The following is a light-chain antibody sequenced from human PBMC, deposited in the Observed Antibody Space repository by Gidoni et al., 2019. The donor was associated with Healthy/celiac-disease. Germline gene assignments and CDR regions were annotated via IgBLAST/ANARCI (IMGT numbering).Light chain of an antibody. J-gene: IGKJ2*04. Sequence: IVLTHSPATLSLSPGERATLSCRASQSVSSYLAWYQQKPGQAPRLLIYDASNRATGIPARFSGSGSGTDFTLTISSLEPEDSAIYYCQQRSNWPLCSFGQGTKLEIK. CDR3: QQRSNWPLCS. CDR2: DAS. V-gene: IGKV3-11*01. CDR1: QSVSSY.